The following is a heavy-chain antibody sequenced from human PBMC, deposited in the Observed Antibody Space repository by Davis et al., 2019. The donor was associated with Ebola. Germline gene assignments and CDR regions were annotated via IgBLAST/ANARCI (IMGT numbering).Heavy chain of an antibody. CDR3: ARRRTVTNYYYYGMDV. CDR2: INPNSGGT. D-gene: IGHD4-17*01. V-gene: IGHV1-2*02. Sequence: ASVKVSCKASGYTFTGYYMQWVRQAPGQGLEWMGWINPNSGGTNYAQKFQGRVTMTRDTSISTAYMELSRLRSDDTAVYYCARRRTVTNYYYYGMDVWGQGTTVTVSS. CDR1: GYTFTGYY. J-gene: IGHJ6*02.